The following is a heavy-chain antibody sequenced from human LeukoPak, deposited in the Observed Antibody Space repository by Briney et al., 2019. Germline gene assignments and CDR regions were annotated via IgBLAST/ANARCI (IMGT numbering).Heavy chain of an antibody. D-gene: IGHD6-13*01. Sequence: VSVKVSCKASGYTFTSYDINWVRQATGQGLEWMGWMNPNSGNTGYAQKFQGRVTITRNTSISTAYMELSSLRSEDTAVYYCARGPRLMYSSSWYYPDYWGQGTLVTVSS. CDR1: GYTFTSYD. CDR2: MNPNSGNT. J-gene: IGHJ4*02. CDR3: ARGPRLMYSSSWYYPDY. V-gene: IGHV1-8*03.